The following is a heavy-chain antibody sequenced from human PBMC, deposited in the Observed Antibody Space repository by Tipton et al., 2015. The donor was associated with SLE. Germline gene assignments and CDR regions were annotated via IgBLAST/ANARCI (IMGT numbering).Heavy chain of an antibody. CDR2: ISGSGGST. Sequence: SLRLSCAASGFTFSSYAMSWVRQASGKGLEWVSTISGSGGSTYYVDSVKGRFTISRDNSKNTLYLQMNSLRAEDTAVYYCARVRVGATDDAFDIWGQGTMVTVSS. CDR1: GFTFSSYA. V-gene: IGHV3-23*01. J-gene: IGHJ3*02. D-gene: IGHD1-26*01. CDR3: ARVRVGATDDAFDI.